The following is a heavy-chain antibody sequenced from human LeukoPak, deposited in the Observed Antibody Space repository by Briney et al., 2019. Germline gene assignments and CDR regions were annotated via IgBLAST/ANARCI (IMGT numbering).Heavy chain of an antibody. CDR2: IRSKAYGGTT. Sequence: GGSLRLYCTASGFTFGDYAMSWFRQAPGKGLEWVGFIRSKAYGGTTEYAASVKGRFTISRDDSKSIAYLQMNSLKTEDTAVYYCTRRGGIAAADYWGQGTLVTVSS. V-gene: IGHV3-49*03. CDR1: GFTFGDYA. CDR3: TRRGGIAAADY. D-gene: IGHD6-13*01. J-gene: IGHJ4*02.